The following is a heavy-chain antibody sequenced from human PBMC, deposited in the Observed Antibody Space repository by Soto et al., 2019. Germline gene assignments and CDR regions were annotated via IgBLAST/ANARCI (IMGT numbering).Heavy chain of an antibody. CDR2: INSDGSST. CDR3: ARAITMIVVYWFDP. J-gene: IGHJ5*02. D-gene: IGHD3-22*01. V-gene: IGHV3-74*01. Sequence: GSLRLSCAASGFTFSSYWMHWVRQAPGKGLVWVSRINSDGSSTSYADSVKGRFTISRDNAKNTLYLQMNSLRAEDTAVYYCARAITMIVVYWFDPWGQGTLVTVSS. CDR1: GFTFSSYW.